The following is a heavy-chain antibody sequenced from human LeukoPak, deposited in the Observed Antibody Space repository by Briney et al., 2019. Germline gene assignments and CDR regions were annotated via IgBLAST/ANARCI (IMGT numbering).Heavy chain of an antibody. CDR2: IRYGGSNE. V-gene: IGHV3-30*02. CDR3: VKDRSSGSYFSFDH. J-gene: IGHJ4*02. D-gene: IGHD1-26*01. CDR1: EFTFSSFS. Sequence: GGSLRLSCAASEFTFSSFSMHWVRQAPGKGLEWVAFIRYGGSNEDYAASVKGRFTISRDNSKNTLYLEMNSLRAEDTAVYYCVKDRSSGSYFSFDHWGQGTLVTVSS.